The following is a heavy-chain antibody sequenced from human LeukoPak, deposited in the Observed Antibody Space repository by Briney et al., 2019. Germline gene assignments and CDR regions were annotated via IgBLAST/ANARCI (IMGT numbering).Heavy chain of an antibody. CDR3: AKDMSAFSNTVTTFLRCRY. D-gene: IGHD4-11*01. CDR2: ISYDGSNK. J-gene: IGHJ4*02. V-gene: IGHV3-30*18. Sequence: GGSLRLSCAASGFTFSSYGMHWVRQAPGKGLEWVAVISYDGSNKYYADSVKGRFTISRDNSKNTLYLQMNSLRAEDTAVYYCAKDMSAFSNTVTTFLRCRYWGQGTLVTVSS. CDR1: GFTFSSYG.